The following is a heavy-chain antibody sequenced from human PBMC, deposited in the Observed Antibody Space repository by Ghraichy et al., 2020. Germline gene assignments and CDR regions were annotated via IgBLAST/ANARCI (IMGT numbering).Heavy chain of an antibody. CDR3: ARDTEQDPLNHGAPYYYYGMDV. CDR1: GYTFTSYG. CDR2: ISAYNGNT. J-gene: IGHJ6*02. V-gene: IGHV1-18*01. D-gene: IGHD1-14*01. Sequence: ASVKVSCKASGYTFTSYGISWVRQAPGQGLEWMGWISAYNGNTNYAQKLQGRVTMTTDTSTSTAYMELRSLRSDDTAVYYCARDTEQDPLNHGAPYYYYGMDVWGQGTTVTVSS.